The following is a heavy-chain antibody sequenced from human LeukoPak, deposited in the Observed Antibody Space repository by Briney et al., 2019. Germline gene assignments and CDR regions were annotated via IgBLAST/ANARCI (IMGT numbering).Heavy chain of an antibody. V-gene: IGHV4-59*01. CDR2: LYYSGST. CDR1: GGSISNYY. J-gene: IGHJ4*02. Sequence: SETLSLTCTVAGGSISNYYWSWIRQPPGKGLEWIGYLYYSGSTNYNPSLKSRVTISGDTSKNQFSLKLTSVTAADTAVYYCARGLGSRYYFNSWGQGTLVTVSS. CDR3: ARGLGSRYYFNS. D-gene: IGHD3-10*01.